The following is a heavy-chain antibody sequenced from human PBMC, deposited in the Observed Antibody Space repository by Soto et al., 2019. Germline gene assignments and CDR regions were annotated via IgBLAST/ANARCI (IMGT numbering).Heavy chain of an antibody. CDR1: GGSISSYY. D-gene: IGHD3-16*02. CDR3: ARYRFSDTWSKFDY. V-gene: IGHV4-59*06. J-gene: IGHJ4*02. Sequence: SETLSLTCTVSGGSISSYYWSWIRQHPGKGLEWIGYISYSGSTYYNPSLKSRVTISVDTSKNQFSLKLTSVTAADTAVYYCARYRFSDTWSKFDYWGQGTLVTVSS. CDR2: ISYSGST.